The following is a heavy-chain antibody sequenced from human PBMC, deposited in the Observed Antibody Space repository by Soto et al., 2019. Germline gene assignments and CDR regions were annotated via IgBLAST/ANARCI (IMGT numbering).Heavy chain of an antibody. J-gene: IGHJ6*03. Sequence: QVQLQQWGAGPLKPSETLSLTCAVYGGSFSDHSWSWVRQPPGKSLEWIGDINHSGGTNYNPSLKSRVTISVDTSKKQSSLKLNSVTAADTGLYYCVRRLTIYYDMDVWDKGTTVTVSS. CDR2: INHSGGT. CDR3: VRRLTIYYDMDV. V-gene: IGHV4-34*01. CDR1: GGSFSDHS. D-gene: IGHD4-4*01.